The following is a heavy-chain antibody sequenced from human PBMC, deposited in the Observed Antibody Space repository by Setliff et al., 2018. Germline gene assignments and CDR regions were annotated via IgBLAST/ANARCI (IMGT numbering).Heavy chain of an antibody. CDR1: GDSVSSNGAA. CDR3: ARDSELGLDALDI. V-gene: IGHV6-1*01. D-gene: IGHD7-27*01. J-gene: IGHJ3*02. Sequence: SQTLSLTCAISGDSVSSNGAAWYWIRQSPSGGLEWLGRTFYRSKWYYDYALSVKSRITVNPDTSKNQFSLHLNSVTPEDTAVYYCARDSELGLDALDIWGQGTMVTVSS. CDR2: TFYRSKWYY.